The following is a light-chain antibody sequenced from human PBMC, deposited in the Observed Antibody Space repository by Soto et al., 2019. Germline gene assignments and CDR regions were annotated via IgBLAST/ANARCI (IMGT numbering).Light chain of an antibody. J-gene: IGKJ1*01. V-gene: IGKV1-39*01. Sequence: DIQMTQSPSSPSASVGDRVTITCRASQSISSYLNWYQQKPGKAPKLLIYAASSLQSGVPSRFSGSGSGTDFTLTICSLQPEDFATYYCQQSYSTLWTFGQGTKV. CDR2: AAS. CDR3: QQSYSTLWT. CDR1: QSISSY.